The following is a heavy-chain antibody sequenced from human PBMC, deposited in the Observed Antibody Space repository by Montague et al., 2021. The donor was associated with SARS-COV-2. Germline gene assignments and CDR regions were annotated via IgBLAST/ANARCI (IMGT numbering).Heavy chain of an antibody. V-gene: IGHV4-59*01. CDR2: IYYSGST. CDR1: GGSISGFY. J-gene: IGHJ6*02. CDR3: ARLLRSCTNGVCRTYYYYALAV. Sequence: SETLSLTCTVSGGSISGFYWSWIRQPPGKGLEWIGYIYYSGSTKXNPSLESRVAVSVDWSKNQVSLKLTSVTAADTAVYYCARLLRSCTNGVCRTYYYYALAVWGQGTTVTVPS. D-gene: IGHD2-8*01.